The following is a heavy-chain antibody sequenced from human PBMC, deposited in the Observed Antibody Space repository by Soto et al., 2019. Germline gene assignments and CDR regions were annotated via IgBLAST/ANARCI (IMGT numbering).Heavy chain of an antibody. CDR2: IYTSGST. J-gene: IGHJ5*02. V-gene: IGHV4-4*07. CDR1: GDSISGYY. Sequence: QVQLQESGPRLLKPSETLSLTCTVSGDSISGYYWSWIRQPAGKGLEWIGRIYTSGSTNYDPSLKSRVTMSVDTSKSQFALKLSSVTAADTAVYYCARVVTSGNWFAPWVQGTLVTVSS. D-gene: IGHD5-18*01. CDR3: ARVVTSGNWFAP.